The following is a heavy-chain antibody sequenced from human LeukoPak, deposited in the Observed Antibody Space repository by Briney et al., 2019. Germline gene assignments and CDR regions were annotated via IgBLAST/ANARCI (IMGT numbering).Heavy chain of an antibody. J-gene: IGHJ4*02. V-gene: IGHV4-4*02. CDR1: GGSISSSNW. D-gene: IGHD6-13*01. CDR2: IYHSGST. Sequence: PSGTLSLTCAVSGGSISSSNWWSWVRQPPGKGLEWIGEIYHSGSTNYNPSLKSRVTISIDTSKNQFSLKLSSVTAADTAVYYCARHTYGSSWFVEYWGQGTLVTVSS. CDR3: ARHTYGSSWFVEY.